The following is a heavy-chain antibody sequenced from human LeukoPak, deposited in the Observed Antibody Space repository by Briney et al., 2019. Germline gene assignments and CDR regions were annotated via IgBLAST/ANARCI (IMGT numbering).Heavy chain of an antibody. V-gene: IGHV1-24*01. D-gene: IGHD1/OR15-1a*01. CDR1: GYTLTELS. Sequence: ASVKVSCKVSGYTLTELSMHWVRQAPGKGLEWMGGFDPEDGETIYAQKFQGRVTMTEDTSTDTAYMELSSLRSEDTAVYYCATKLSSWNNVGWFDPWGQGTLVTVSS. J-gene: IGHJ5*02. CDR3: ATKLSSWNNVGWFDP. CDR2: FDPEDGET.